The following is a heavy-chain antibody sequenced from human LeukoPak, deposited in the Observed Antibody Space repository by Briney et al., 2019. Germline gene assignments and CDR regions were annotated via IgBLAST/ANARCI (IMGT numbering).Heavy chain of an antibody. CDR2: IYSDGST. Sequence: GASLRLSCAASGFTVSSNYMTWVRQAPGEGLEWVSVIYSDGSTYYADSVKGRFTLSRDNSKNTLFLQMNSLRAEDTAVYYCAREPQGDSSGYDAFDIWGEGTMVTVSS. CDR3: AREPQGDSSGYDAFDI. CDR1: GFTVSSNY. D-gene: IGHD3-22*01. V-gene: IGHV3-66*01. J-gene: IGHJ3*02.